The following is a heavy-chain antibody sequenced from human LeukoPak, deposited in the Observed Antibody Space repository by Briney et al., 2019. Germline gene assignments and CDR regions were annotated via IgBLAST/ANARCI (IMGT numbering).Heavy chain of an antibody. CDR2: IYYSGNT. D-gene: IGHD5-18*01. V-gene: IGHV4-39*01. CDR1: GGSIRTNTYY. Sequence: SETLSLTCVVSGGSIRTNTYYWGWIRQAPGKGLEWIGSIYYSGNTYYNPSLKGRVAISVDTSKNQFSLKLNSVTAADTAVYYCARLGGYSYALDWGQGTLVTVSS. CDR3: ARLGGYSYALD. J-gene: IGHJ4*02.